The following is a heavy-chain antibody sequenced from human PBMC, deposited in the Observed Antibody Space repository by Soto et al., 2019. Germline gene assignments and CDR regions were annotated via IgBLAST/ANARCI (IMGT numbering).Heavy chain of an antibody. J-gene: IGHJ4*02. V-gene: IGHV3-73*01. CDR3: TRHTSDY. CDR2: IRSNPNNYAT. CDR1: GFTFSGSA. Sequence: EVQLVESGGGLVQPGGSLKLSCAASGFTFSGSAMHWVRQASGKGLEWVGRIRSNPNNYATAYAASVQGRFTISRDDSKNTAYLQMNSLKTEDTAVYYCTRHTSDYWGQGTLVTVSS.